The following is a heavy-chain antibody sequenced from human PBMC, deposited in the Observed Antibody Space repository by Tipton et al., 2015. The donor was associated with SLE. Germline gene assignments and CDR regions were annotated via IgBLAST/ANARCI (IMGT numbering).Heavy chain of an antibody. Sequence: SLRLSCAVSGFTVSYTYMSWVRQAPGRGLEWVSVIHSGSTTDYVDSVKGRFTISRDNSKNTLFLQMNSLRAEDTAVYYCARIWGPDWYFDLWGRGTLVTVSS. CDR1: GFTVSYTY. CDR3: ARIWGPDWYFDL. J-gene: IGHJ2*01. V-gene: IGHV3-66*01. D-gene: IGHD7-27*01. CDR2: IHSGSTT.